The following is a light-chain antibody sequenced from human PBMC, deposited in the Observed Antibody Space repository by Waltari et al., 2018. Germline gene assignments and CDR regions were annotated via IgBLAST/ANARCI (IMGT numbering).Light chain of an antibody. CDR2: WAP. CDR1: QSVLYSSNNKNF. Sequence: DIVMTQSPDSLAVSLGERATINCKSSQSVLYSSNNKNFLAWYQQKPRQPPRLLIYWAPTRESGVPDRFSGSGSGTNFTLTINSLQAEDVAVYYCQQYYTILRTFGQGTKVEIK. V-gene: IGKV4-1*01. CDR3: QQYYTILRT. J-gene: IGKJ1*01.